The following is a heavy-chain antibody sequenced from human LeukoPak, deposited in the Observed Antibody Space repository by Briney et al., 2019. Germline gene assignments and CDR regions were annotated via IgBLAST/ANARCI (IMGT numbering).Heavy chain of an antibody. V-gene: IGHV3-74*01. CDR3: ARGPSSNWSGLDF. J-gene: IGHJ4*02. CDR2: ISPTGSTT. Sequence: GGSLRLSCAASGFSFSGHWMHRARQLPGKGLVWVSRISPTGSTTSYADSVKGRFTVSRDNARNTLYLQVNNLRAEDTAVYYCARGPSSNWSGLDFWGQGTLLTVSS. D-gene: IGHD6-13*01. CDR1: GFSFSGHW.